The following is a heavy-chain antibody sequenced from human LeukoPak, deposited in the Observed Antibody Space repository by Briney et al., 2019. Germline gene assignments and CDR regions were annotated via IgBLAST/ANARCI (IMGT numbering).Heavy chain of an antibody. CDR3: ATLLGIAVAGKRSGY. J-gene: IGHJ4*02. CDR1: GFTFSSYW. D-gene: IGHD6-19*01. V-gene: IGHV3-23*01. CDR2: ISGSGGST. Sequence: GGSLRLSCAASGFTFSSYWMHWVRQAPGKGLEWVSAISGSGGSTYYADSVKGRFTISRDNSKNTLYLQMNSLRAEDTAVYYCATLLGIAVAGKRSGYWGQGTLVTVSS.